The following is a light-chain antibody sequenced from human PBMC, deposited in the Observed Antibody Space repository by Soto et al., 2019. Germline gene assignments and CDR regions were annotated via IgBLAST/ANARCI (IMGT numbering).Light chain of an antibody. V-gene: IGLV2-14*01. Sequence: QSALTQPASVSGSPGQSITISCTGTSSDVGGYNYVSWYQQHPGKAPKLIIYEVSDRPSGVSNRFSGSKSGNTASLTISGLQAEDEADYYCSSYSTSYFYFFGSGTKVTVL. CDR2: EVS. J-gene: IGLJ1*01. CDR3: SSYSTSYFYF. CDR1: SSDVGGYNY.